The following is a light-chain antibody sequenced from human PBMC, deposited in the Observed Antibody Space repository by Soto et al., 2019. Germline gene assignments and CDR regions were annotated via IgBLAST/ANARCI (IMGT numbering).Light chain of an antibody. CDR3: ISYAGSNSV. Sequence: QSVLTQPPSASGSPGQSVTISCTGTSSDVGGYNYVSWYQQYPGKAPKLMIYEVSKRPSGVPDRFSGSKSGNTASLTVSGLQAEDEADYYCISYAGSNSVFGGGTKVTVL. J-gene: IGLJ2*01. V-gene: IGLV2-8*01. CDR2: EVS. CDR1: SSDVGGYNY.